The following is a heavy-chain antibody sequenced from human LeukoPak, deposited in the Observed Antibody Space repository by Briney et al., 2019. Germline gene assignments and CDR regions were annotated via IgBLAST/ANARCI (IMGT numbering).Heavy chain of an antibody. V-gene: IGHV4-39*07. CDR1: GGSISSSSYY. CDR3: ARGSDTYYYDSSGYLTPYYSDY. J-gene: IGHJ4*02. CDR2: IYYSGST. Sequence: SETLSLTCTVSGGSISSSSYYWGWIRQPPGKGLEWIGSIYYSGSTYYNPSLKSRVTISVDTSKNQFSLKLSSVTAADTAVYYCARGSDTYYYDSSGYLTPYYSDYWGQGTLVTVSS. D-gene: IGHD3-22*01.